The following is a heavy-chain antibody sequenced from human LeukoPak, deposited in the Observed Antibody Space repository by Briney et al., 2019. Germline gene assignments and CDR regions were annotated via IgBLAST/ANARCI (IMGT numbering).Heavy chain of an antibody. CDR2: ISGSGGST. D-gene: IGHD3-10*01. J-gene: IGHJ3*02. Sequence: GGSLRLSCEAAGFSFRDYPMGWVRRASGKRLEWVSAISGSGGSTYHADSVKDRFTISRDNSKNTLYLQMNSLRAEDTAVYYCAKDSPLSYYYGSGSGNDAFDIWGQGTMVTVSS. CDR3: AKDSPLSYYYGSGSGNDAFDI. CDR1: GFSFRDYP. V-gene: IGHV3-23*01.